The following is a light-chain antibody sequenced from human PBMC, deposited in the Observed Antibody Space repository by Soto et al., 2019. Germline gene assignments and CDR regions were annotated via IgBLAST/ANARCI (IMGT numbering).Light chain of an antibody. CDR1: QSVSSSF. J-gene: IGKJ1*01. V-gene: IGKV3-20*01. CDR3: QHYGSSLWT. CDR2: GAS. Sequence: EIVLTQSPGTLSLSPGERATVSCRASQSVSSSFLAWYQQKPGQAPRVLVYGASSRATGIPDRFSGSGSGTDFTLPISRLEPEDFAVYYCQHYGSSLWTFGQGTKVEIK.